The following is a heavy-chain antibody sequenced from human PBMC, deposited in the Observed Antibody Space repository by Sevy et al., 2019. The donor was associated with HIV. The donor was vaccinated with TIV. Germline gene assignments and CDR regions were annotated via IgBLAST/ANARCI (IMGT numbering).Heavy chain of an antibody. J-gene: IGHJ3*02. CDR3: VSPPKRCTCTSCRFDAFYM. D-gene: IGHD2-2*01. Sequence: GGSLRLSCAASGFIFSDYNYIIWIRQSPGKGLEWVSYISSSGTKYYRESVKGRFTVSRDNAKNSLYLQMNSLRVEDTALYYCVSPPKRCTCTSCRFDAFYMWGQGTMVTVSS. CDR2: ISSSGTK. V-gene: IGHV3-11*01. CDR1: GFIFSDYNY.